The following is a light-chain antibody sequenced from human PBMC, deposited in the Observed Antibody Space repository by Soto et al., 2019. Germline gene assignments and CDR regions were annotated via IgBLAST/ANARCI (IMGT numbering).Light chain of an antibody. CDR2: GAS. CDR1: QSVGTY. CDR3: PQRSNG. J-gene: IGKJ2*01. Sequence: EIVLTQSPDTLSLSPGERATLSCRASQSVGTYLVWYQQKPGQAPRLLIYGASNRATGIPARFSGSGSGTDLTLTISSLEPEDFAVYYWPQRSNGFGQGTKLEIK. V-gene: IGKV3-11*01.